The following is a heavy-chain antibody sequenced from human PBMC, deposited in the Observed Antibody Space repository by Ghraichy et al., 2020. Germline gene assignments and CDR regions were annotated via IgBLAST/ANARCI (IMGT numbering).Heavy chain of an antibody. V-gene: IGHV3-33*08. CDR3: ARDGYYYDSSGYRNYFDS. CDR1: GFTFSSYA. D-gene: IGHD3-22*01. CDR2: IWYDGSNK. J-gene: IGHJ4*02. Sequence: GESLNISCAASGFTFSSYAMHWVRQAPGKGLEWVALIWYDGSNKYYADSVKVRFTISRDNSKNTLYLQMNSLRVEDTAVYYCARDGYYYDSSGYRNYFDSWGQGTLVTVSS.